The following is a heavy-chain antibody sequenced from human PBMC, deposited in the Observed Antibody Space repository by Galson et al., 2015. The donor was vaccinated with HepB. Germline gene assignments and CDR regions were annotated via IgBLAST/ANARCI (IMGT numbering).Heavy chain of an antibody. CDR2: ISPDGSVT. J-gene: IGHJ6*02. CDR1: QFNFRGCW. D-gene: IGHD1-26*01. CDR3: VSLGGRSTIDV. V-gene: IGHV3-74*01. Sequence: SLRLSCAVSQFNFRGCWMYWVRQAPGKGLVGVSGISPDGSVTTYADSVKGRFTISRDNADHTLYLQLNSLRAEDTAMYYCVSLGGRSTIDVWGQGTTVTVSS.